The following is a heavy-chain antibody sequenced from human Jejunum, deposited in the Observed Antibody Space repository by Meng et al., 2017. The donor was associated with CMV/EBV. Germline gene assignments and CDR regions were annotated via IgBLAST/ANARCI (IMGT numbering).Heavy chain of an antibody. CDR3: AKGSALGGSYYFDY. J-gene: IGHJ4*02. V-gene: IGHV3-23*01. D-gene: IGHD1-26*01. CDR1: GFSFSAYA. Sequence: SGFSFSAYAMGWVRQAPGKGLEWVSIISGSGGSIQYADSVKGRFTISRDNSKNTLYLQMNSLRDEDTAMYYCAKGSALGGSYYFDYWGQGTLVTVSS. CDR2: ISGSGGSI.